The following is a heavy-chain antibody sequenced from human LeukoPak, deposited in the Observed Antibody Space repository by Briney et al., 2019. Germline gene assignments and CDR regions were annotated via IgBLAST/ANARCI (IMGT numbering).Heavy chain of an antibody. CDR3: AKDKLPYSDYPLFDY. D-gene: IGHD4-11*01. V-gene: IGHV3-23*01. Sequence: GGSLRLSCAASGFTFSSYAMSWVRQAPGKGMEWDSAISGSGGSTYYADSVKGRFTISRDNSKNTLYLQMNSLRAEDTAVYYCAKDKLPYSDYPLFDYWGQGTLVTVSS. J-gene: IGHJ4*02. CDR2: ISGSGGST. CDR1: GFTFSSYA.